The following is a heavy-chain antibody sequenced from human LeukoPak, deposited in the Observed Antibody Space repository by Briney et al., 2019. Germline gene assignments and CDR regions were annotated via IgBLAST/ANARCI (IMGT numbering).Heavy chain of an antibody. Sequence: SGGSLRLSCAASGFTFSSYGMHWVRQAPGKGLEWVAVISYDGSNKYYADSVKGRFTISRDNSKNTLYLQMNSLRAEDTAVYYCAKDTGDRRYFDYWGQGTLVTVSS. J-gene: IGHJ4*02. V-gene: IGHV3-30*18. D-gene: IGHD7-27*01. CDR2: ISYDGSNK. CDR1: GFTFSSYG. CDR3: AKDTGDRRYFDY.